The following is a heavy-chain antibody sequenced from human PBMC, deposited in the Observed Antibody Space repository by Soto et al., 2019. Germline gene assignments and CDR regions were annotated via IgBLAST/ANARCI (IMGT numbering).Heavy chain of an antibody. Sequence: EVQLLESGGGLVQTGGSLRLSCAASGCTFNNYAMTWVRQAPGKGLEWVSAISGGGDTTSYADSVKGRFTVSRDGSKKAAYLQMSSLRAEDTALYYCATGRGGSGSLTPRVDVWGQGTLVTVSS. CDR2: ISGGGDTT. J-gene: IGHJ4*02. D-gene: IGHD3-10*01. CDR3: ATGRGGSGSLTPRVDV. CDR1: GCTFNNYA. V-gene: IGHV3-23*01.